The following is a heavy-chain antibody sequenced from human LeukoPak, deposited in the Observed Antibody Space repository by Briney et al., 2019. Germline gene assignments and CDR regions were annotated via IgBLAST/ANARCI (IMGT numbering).Heavy chain of an antibody. CDR3: TRGRGWLAPFDF. CDR1: GYTFTTYD. CDR2: MNPKSGNT. D-gene: IGHD3-22*01. Sequence: ASVKVSCKASGYTFTTYDINWVRQAPGQGLEGMGWMNPKSGNTGVAQKVQGRLTMTRNSSTKTAYMELRGLRFEDTAVYYCTRGRGWLAPFDFWGQGTLVTVSS. J-gene: IGHJ4*02. V-gene: IGHV1-8*01.